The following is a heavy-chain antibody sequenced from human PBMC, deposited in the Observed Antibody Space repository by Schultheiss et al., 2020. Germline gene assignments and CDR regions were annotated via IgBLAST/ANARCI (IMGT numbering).Heavy chain of an antibody. Sequence: SVKVSCKASGGTFSSYTISWVRQAPGQGLEWMGRIIPILGIANYAQKFQGRVTITADKSTSTAYMELSNLRSEDTAVYYCARVNWNGRDGYDYWGQGTLVTVSS. V-gene: IGHV1-69*02. CDR1: GGTFSSYT. D-gene: IGHD1-20*01. CDR3: ARVNWNGRDGYDY. J-gene: IGHJ4*02. CDR2: IIPILGIA.